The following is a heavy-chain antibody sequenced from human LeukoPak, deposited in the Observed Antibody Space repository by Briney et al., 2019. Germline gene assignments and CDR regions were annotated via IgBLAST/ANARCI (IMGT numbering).Heavy chain of an antibody. CDR1: GFTFSRYA. D-gene: IGHD5-18*01. Sequence: GGSLRLSCGASGFTFSRYAMSWVRQAPGKGLEWVSGMSGSGGSTYYADSVKGRFTISRDNSRNTLYLQMNSLRAGDTAVYYCAKAMAERAYSYADPLAYWGQGTLVTVSS. CDR2: MSGSGGST. V-gene: IGHV3-23*01. J-gene: IGHJ4*02. CDR3: AKAMAERAYSYADPLAY.